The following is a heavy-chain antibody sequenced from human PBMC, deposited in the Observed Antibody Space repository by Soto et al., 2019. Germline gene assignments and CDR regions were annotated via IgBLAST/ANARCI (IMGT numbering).Heavy chain of an antibody. V-gene: IGHV1-69*01. D-gene: IGHD2-15*01. CDR3: ARSQGGSSSLDIYYYYYYGMDV. Sequence: QVQLVQSGAEVKKPGSSVKVSCKAPGGTFSSYAISWVRKAPGQGLEWMGGIIPIFGTAKYAQKFQGRVTITAEESTSTGYMELNSLRSEDTAVYYCARSQGGSSSLDIYYYYYYGMDVWGQGTTVTVSS. CDR2: IIPIFGTA. J-gene: IGHJ6*02. CDR1: GGTFSSYA.